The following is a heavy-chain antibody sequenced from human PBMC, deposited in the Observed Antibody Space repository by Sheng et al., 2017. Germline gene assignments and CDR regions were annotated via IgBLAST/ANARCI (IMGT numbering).Heavy chain of an antibody. J-gene: IGHJ5*02. CDR2: INHSGST. CDR3: ARGTDRATAMVTEDWFDP. CDR1: GGSFSGYY. Sequence: QVQLQQWGAGLLKPSETLSLTCAVYGGSFSGYYWSWIRQPPGKGLEWIGEINHSGSTNYNPSLKSRVTISVDTSKNQFSLKLSSVTAADTAVYYCARGTDRATAMVTEDWFDPWGQGTLVTVSS. V-gene: IGHV4-34*01. D-gene: IGHD5-18*01.